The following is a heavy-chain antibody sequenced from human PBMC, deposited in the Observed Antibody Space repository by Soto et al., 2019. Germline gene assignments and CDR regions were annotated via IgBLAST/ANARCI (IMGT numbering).Heavy chain of an antibody. J-gene: IGHJ6*02. CDR3: ARAHYGDYGYGMDV. CDR2: IYHSGTT. Sequence: QLQLQESGSGLVKPSQTLSLTCAVSGGSISSGGYSWSWIRQPPGKGLEWMGYIYHSGTTYYNPSLKSRGTIAVDRAKNQLSLKLSSVTAADTAVYYCARAHYGDYGYGMDVWGQGTTVTVSS. D-gene: IGHD3-16*01. CDR1: GGSISSGGYS. V-gene: IGHV4-30-2*01.